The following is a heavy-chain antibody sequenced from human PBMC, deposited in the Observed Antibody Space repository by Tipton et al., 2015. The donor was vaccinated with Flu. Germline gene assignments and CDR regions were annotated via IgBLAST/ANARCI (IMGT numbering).Heavy chain of an antibody. D-gene: IGHD4-11*01. V-gene: IGHV4-38-2*02. Sequence: LRLSCTISGHSISCDYYWGWIRQPPGKGLEWSGNNCHTGSTYHNPSLKSRVTISVDTSKNQFSLKVFSVTAADTAVYYSARRDYSNYGSDPKNWFDPWGQGILVTVSS. J-gene: IGHJ5*02. CDR3: ARRDYSNYGSDPKNWFDP. CDR2: NCHTGST. CDR1: GHSISCDYY.